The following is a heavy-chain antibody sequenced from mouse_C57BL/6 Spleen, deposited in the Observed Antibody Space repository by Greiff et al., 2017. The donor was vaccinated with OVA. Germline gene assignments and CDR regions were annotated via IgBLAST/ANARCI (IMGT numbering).Heavy chain of an antibody. J-gene: IGHJ2*01. Sequence: VQLQQPGAELVMPGASVKLSCKASGYTFTSYWMHWVKQRPGQGLEWIGEIDPSDSYTNYNQKFKGKSTLTVDKSSSTAYMQLSSLTSEDSAVYYCARRAYDYYFDYWGQGTTLTVSS. CDR1: GYTFTSYW. CDR3: ARRAYDYYFDY. V-gene: IGHV1-69*01. CDR2: IDPSDSYT. D-gene: IGHD2-12*01.